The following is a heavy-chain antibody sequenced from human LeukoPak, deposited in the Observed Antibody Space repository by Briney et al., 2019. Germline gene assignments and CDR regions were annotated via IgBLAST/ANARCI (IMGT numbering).Heavy chain of an antibody. V-gene: IGHV1-69*13. CDR3: ARDVVTAAGQPFDY. CDR1: GCTFSSYA. D-gene: IGHD6-13*01. CDR2: IIPIFGTA. Sequence: GASVKLSCKASGCTFSSYAISWVRQAPGQGLEWMGGIIPIFGTANYAQKFQGRVTITADESTSTAYMELSSLRSEDTAVYYCARDVVTAAGQPFDYWGQGTLVTVSS. J-gene: IGHJ4*02.